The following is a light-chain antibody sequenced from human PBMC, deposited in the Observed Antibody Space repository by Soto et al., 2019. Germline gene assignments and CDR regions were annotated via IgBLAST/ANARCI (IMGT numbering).Light chain of an antibody. V-gene: IGKV3-20*01. CDR2: VAS. CDR1: QSVSTHY. CDR3: QQDGSSIT. Sequence: EIGLTQSPGTLSLSPGERATLSCRASQSVSTHYLAWYKQRPGQAPRLVIYVASSRATGIPDRLSGSGSGTDFTLTITRLEPEDFAVYYCQQDGSSITFGPGTKVEIK. J-gene: IGKJ3*01.